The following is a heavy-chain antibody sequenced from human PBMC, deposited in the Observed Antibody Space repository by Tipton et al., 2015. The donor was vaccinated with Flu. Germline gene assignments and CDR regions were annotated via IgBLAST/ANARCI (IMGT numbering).Heavy chain of an antibody. CDR1: GGSIGSSTYY. CDR2: IYYSGST. D-gene: IGHD6-6*01. Sequence: TLSLTCTVFGGSIGSSTYYWGWIRQPPGKGLEWIGSIYYSGSTYYNPSLKSRVTISVDTSESQFSLKLSSVTAADTAVYYCAREGRREQLALDYWGQGTLVTVSS. CDR3: AREGRREQLALDY. J-gene: IGHJ4*02. V-gene: IGHV4-39*07.